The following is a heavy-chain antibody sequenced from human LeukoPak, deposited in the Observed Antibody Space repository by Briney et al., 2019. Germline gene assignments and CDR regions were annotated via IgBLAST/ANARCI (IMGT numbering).Heavy chain of an antibody. CDR3: AKDLGVRYFDWLIPGSDY. J-gene: IGHJ4*02. CDR2: ISYDGSNK. V-gene: IGHV3-30*18. CDR1: GFTFSSYG. D-gene: IGHD3-9*01. Sequence: RGPLRLSCAASGFTFSSYGMHWVRQAPGKGLEWVAVISYDGSNKYYADSVKGRFTISRDNSKNTLYLQMNSLRAEDTAVYYCAKDLGVRYFDWLIPGSDYWGQGTLVTVSS.